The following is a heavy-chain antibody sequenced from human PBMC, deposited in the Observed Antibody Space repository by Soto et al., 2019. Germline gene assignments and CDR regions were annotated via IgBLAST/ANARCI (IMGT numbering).Heavy chain of an antibody. Sequence: PSETLSLTCTVSGGSISSGGYYWSWIRQHPGKGLEWIGYIYYSGSTYYNPSLKSRVTISVDTSKNQFSLKLSSVTAADTAVYYCERDRYPSWFDPWGQGTLVTVSS. D-gene: IGHD2-2*01. J-gene: IGHJ5*02. V-gene: IGHV4-31*03. CDR2: IYYSGST. CDR3: ERDRYPSWFDP. CDR1: GGSISSGGYY.